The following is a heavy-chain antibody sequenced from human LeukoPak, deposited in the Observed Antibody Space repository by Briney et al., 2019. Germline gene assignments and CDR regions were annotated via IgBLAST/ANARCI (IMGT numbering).Heavy chain of an antibody. Sequence: SVKVSCKASGGTFSSYAISWVRQAPGQGLEWMGRIIPILGIANYAQKFQGRVTITADKSTSTAYMELSSLRSEDTAVYYCARVSPGSTMVRGVRAFDYWGQGTLVTVSS. CDR2: IIPILGIA. V-gene: IGHV1-69*04. D-gene: IGHD3-10*01. J-gene: IGHJ4*02. CDR1: GGTFSSYA. CDR3: ARVSPGSTMVRGVRAFDY.